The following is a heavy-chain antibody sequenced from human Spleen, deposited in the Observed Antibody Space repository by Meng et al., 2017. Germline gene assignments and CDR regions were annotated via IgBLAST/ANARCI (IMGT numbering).Heavy chain of an antibody. CDR1: GFYFSHAW. D-gene: IGHD3-9*01. J-gene: IGHJ4*02. V-gene: IGHV3-15*01. CDR2: IKSNTDGGTA. Sequence: GGSLRLSCAASGFYFSHAWMSCVRQAPGKGLGSVGRIKSNTDGGTAEYAAPVTGRFTISRDDSKSTLSLQMSGLRIDDTGVYYWTRDDKAESDYWGQGTLVTVSS. CDR3: TRDDKAESDY.